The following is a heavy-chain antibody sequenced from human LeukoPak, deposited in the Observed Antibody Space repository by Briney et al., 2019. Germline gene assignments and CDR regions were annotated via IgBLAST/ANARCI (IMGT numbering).Heavy chain of an antibody. CDR2: IYYSGST. V-gene: IGHV4-59*01. CDR1: GGSISSYY. CDR3: ARVSGYGGNSGV. D-gene: IGHD4-23*01. Sequence: PSETLSLTCTVSGGSISSYYWSWIRQPPGKGLEWIGYIYYSGSTNYNPSLKSRVTISVDASKNQFSLNLTSVTAADTAVYYCARVSGYGGNSGVWGQGTLVTVSS. J-gene: IGHJ4*02.